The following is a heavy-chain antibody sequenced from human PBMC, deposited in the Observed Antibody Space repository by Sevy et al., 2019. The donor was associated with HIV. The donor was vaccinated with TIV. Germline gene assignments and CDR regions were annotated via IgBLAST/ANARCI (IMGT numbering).Heavy chain of an antibody. CDR1: GFTFSSYW. D-gene: IGHD3-3*01. CDR3: ATTYYDFWSGYYTAYYYGMDV. Sequence: GGSLRRSCAASGFTFSSYWMSWVRQAPGKGLEWVANIKQDGSEKYYVDSVKGRFTISRDNAKNSRYLQMNSLRAEDTAVYYCATTYYDFWSGYYTAYYYGMDVWGQGTTVTVSS. V-gene: IGHV3-7*01. J-gene: IGHJ6*02. CDR2: IKQDGSEK.